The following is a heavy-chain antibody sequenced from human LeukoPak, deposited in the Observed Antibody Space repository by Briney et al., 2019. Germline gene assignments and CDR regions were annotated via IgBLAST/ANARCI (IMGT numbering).Heavy chain of an antibody. D-gene: IGHD3-10*01. Sequence: GGSLRLSCAASGFTFSHYWMSWVRQAPGKGLEWVSAISGSGGSTYYADSVKGRFTISRDNSKNTLYLQMNSLRAEDTAVYYCVEQGESYGSGPYYYGMDVWGQGTTVTVSS. CDR2: ISGSGGST. J-gene: IGHJ6*02. CDR1: GFTFSHYW. CDR3: VEQGESYGSGPYYYGMDV. V-gene: IGHV3-23*01.